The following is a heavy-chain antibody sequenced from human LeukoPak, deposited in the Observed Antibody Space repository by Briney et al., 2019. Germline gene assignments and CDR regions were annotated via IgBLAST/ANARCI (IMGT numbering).Heavy chain of an antibody. D-gene: IGHD3-22*01. Sequence: PGGSLRLSCAASGFTFSGSAMHWVRQASGKGLEWVGRIRSKANSYATAYAASVKGRFTISRDDSKSIAYLQMNSLKTEDTAVYYCTSAWDDSSADGYAFDIWGQGTMVTVSS. V-gene: IGHV3-73*01. CDR1: GFTFSGSA. J-gene: IGHJ3*02. CDR2: IRSKANSYAT. CDR3: TSAWDDSSADGYAFDI.